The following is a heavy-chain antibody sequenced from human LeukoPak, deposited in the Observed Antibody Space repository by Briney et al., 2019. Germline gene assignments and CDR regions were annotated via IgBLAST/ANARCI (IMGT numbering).Heavy chain of an antibody. J-gene: IGHJ4*02. D-gene: IGHD6-13*01. V-gene: IGHV4-34*01. CDR1: GGSFSGYY. CDR2: INHSGST. Sequence: NPSETLSLTCAVYGGSFSGYYWSRIRQPPGKGLEWIGEINHSGSTNYNPSLKSRVTISVDTSKNQFSLRLSSVTAADTAVYYCARRQDSSSWYPVYYFDYWGQGTLVTVSS. CDR3: ARRQDSSSWYPVYYFDY.